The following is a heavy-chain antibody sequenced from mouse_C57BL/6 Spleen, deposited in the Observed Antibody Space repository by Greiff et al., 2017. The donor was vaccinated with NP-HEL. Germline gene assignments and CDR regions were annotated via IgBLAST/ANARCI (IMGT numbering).Heavy chain of an antibody. CDR1: GFTFSDYY. D-gene: IGHD1-1*01. J-gene: IGHJ1*03. V-gene: IGHV5-16*01. Sequence: EVMLVESEGGLVQPGSSMKLSCTASGFTFSDYYMAWVRQVPEKGLEWVANINYDGSSTYYLDSLKSRFIISRDNAKNNLYLQMSSLKSEDTAAYYCARDYYYGSSYWYFDVWGTGTTVTVSS. CDR3: ARDYYYGSSYWYFDV. CDR2: INYDGSST.